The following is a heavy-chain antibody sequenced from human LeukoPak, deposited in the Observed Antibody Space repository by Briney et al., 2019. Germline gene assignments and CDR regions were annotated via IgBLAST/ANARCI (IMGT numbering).Heavy chain of an antibody. CDR2: IRYDGSNK. D-gene: IGHD1-1*01. CDR3: ARGNGDYYYYYMDV. J-gene: IGHJ6*03. CDR1: GFTFSSYG. Sequence: GGSLRLSCAASGFTFSSYGMHWVRQAPGKGLEWVAFIRYDGSNKYYADSLTGRFTISRDNAKNSLYLQMNSLRAEDTAVYYCARGNGDYYYYYMDVWGKGTTVTISS. V-gene: IGHV3-30*02.